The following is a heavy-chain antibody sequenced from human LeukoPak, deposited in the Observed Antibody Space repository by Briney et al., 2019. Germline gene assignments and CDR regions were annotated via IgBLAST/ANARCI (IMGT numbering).Heavy chain of an antibody. Sequence: SGGSLRLSCAASGFTFSSYWMHWVRQAPGKGLVWVSRINSDGSSTSYADSVKGRFTISRDNAKNTLYLQMNSLRAEDTAVYYCAREGEAARRFYYMDVWGKGTTVTVSS. CDR2: INSDGSST. J-gene: IGHJ6*03. CDR1: GFTFSSYW. D-gene: IGHD6-6*01. CDR3: AREGEAARRFYYMDV. V-gene: IGHV3-74*01.